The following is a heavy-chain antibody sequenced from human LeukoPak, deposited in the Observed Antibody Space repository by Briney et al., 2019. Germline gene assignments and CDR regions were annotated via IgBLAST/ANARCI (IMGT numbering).Heavy chain of an antibody. Sequence: GGSLRLSCAASGFTFSSYWMSWVRQAPGKGLEWVANIKQDGSEKYYADSVKGRFTISRDNSKNTLYLQMNSLRAEDTAVYYCAKHINDYFYYYYMDVWGKGTTVTVSS. D-gene: IGHD2-21*01. J-gene: IGHJ6*03. CDR2: IKQDGSEK. V-gene: IGHV3-7*03. CDR3: AKHINDYFYYYYMDV. CDR1: GFTFSSYW.